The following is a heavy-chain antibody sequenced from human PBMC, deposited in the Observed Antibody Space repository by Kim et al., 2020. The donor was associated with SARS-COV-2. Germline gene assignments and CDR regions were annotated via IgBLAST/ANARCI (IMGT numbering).Heavy chain of an antibody. Sequence: PSCQGKVTIAADKSISTAYLQWSSLKASDTAMYYCARWDSSGWPSYYFDYWGQGTLVTVSS. CDR3: ARWDSSGWPSYYFDY. D-gene: IGHD6-19*01. J-gene: IGHJ4*02. V-gene: IGHV5-51*01.